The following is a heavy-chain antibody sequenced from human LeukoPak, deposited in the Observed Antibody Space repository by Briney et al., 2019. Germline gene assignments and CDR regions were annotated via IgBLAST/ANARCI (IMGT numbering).Heavy chain of an antibody. Sequence: GGSLRLSCAASGFTFSSYGMHWVRQAPGKGLEWVAFIRYDGSNKYYAASVKGRFTISRDNSKNTLYLQMNSLRAEDTAVYYCAKGGLYNDAKRAAAGTHLDYWGQGTLVTVSS. J-gene: IGHJ4*02. CDR3: AKGGLYNDAKRAAAGTHLDY. CDR1: GFTFSSYG. CDR2: IRYDGSNK. V-gene: IGHV3-30*02. D-gene: IGHD6-13*01.